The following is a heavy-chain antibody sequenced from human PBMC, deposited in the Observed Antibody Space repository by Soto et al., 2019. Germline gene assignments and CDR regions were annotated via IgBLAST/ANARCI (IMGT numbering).Heavy chain of an antibody. Sequence: SETLSLTCAVYGGSFSGYYWTWIRQPPGTGLEWIWEINHSGSTNYNPSLKSRVTISVDTSKNQFSLKLTSVTAADTAVYYCARDKITVLFDYWGQGTLVTVSS. CDR2: INHSGST. CDR1: GGSFSGYY. J-gene: IGHJ4*02. V-gene: IGHV4-34*01. D-gene: IGHD3-10*01. CDR3: ARDKITVLFDY.